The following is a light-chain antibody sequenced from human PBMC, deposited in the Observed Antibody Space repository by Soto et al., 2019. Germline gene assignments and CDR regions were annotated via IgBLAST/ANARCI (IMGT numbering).Light chain of an antibody. J-gene: IGLJ2*01. V-gene: IGLV2-8*01. CDR1: SSDVGGYNY. CDR3: KSYAGSNNFVV. CDR2: EVS. Sequence: QSALTQPPSASGSPGQSVTISCTGTSSDVGGYNYVSWYQQYPGKAPKLLIYEVSKRPSGVADRFSGSKSANTASLTVSGRQAEDEADYYCKSYAGSNNFVVFGGGTKLTVL.